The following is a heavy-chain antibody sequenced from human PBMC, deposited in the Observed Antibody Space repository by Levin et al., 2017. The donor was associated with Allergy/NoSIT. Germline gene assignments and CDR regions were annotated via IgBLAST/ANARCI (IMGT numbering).Heavy chain of an antibody. CDR1: GFTFSSYA. J-gene: IGHJ5*02. D-gene: IGHD5-12*01. V-gene: IGHV3-23*01. CDR2: ISGSGGST. Sequence: LSLTCAASGFTFSSYAMSWVRQAPGKGLEWVSAISGSGGSTYHADSVKGRFTISRDNSKNTLYLQMNSLRAEDTAVYYCAKCDVVAAPYNWFDPWGQGTLVTVSS. CDR3: AKCDVVAAPYNWFDP.